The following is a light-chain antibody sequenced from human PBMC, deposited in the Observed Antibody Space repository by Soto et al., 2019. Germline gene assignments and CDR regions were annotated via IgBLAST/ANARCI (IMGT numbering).Light chain of an antibody. CDR2: AAS. CDR1: QSVSSSH. Sequence: ELVLTQSPGTLSLSPEERATLSCMASQSVSSSHLAWYKHKPGQAPRLLIYAASSRATGSPDRFSGGGSGTEFTLTISRLEPEDFEVYYCQQYGYSPITFGQGTRLEIK. J-gene: IGKJ5*01. V-gene: IGKV3-20*01. CDR3: QQYGYSPIT.